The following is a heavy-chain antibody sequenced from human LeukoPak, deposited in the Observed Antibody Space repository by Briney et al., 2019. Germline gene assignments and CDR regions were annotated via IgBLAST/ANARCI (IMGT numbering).Heavy chain of an antibody. CDR3: ARDHEVRSPSFDY. J-gene: IGHJ4*02. Sequence: SETLSLTCTVSRGSVNSNSYYWGWIRQPPGKGLVCIGTIYYSGNTYYNPSRESRVTISVDTSKNQFSLKLTSVTAADTAVYYCARDHEVRSPSFDYWGQRTLVTVSS. CDR2: IYYSGNT. V-gene: IGHV4-39*07. CDR1: RGSVNSNSYY. D-gene: IGHD2-21*01.